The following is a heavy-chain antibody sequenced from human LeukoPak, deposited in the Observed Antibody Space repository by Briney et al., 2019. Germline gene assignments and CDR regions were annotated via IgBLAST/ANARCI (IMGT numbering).Heavy chain of an antibody. J-gene: IGHJ6*03. CDR1: GFTFSSYG. V-gene: IGHV3-30*02. Sequence: GGSLRLSCAASGFTFSSYGMHWVRQAPGKGLEWVAFIRYDGSNKYYADSVKGRFTISRDNSKNTLYLHVNSLRAEDTAVYYCARNNYYGSGTGWVNYYYYYMDVWGKGTTVTISS. CDR2: IRYDGSNK. CDR3: ARNNYYGSGTGWVNYYYYYMDV. D-gene: IGHD3-10*01.